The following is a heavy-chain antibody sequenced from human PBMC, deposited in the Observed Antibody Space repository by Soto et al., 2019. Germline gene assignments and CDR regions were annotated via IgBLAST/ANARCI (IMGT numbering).Heavy chain of an antibody. V-gene: IGHV4-59*01. Sequence: SETLSLTCTVSGVSITSYFWSWIRQTPGKGLDWIGSICFSGATYSNPSLKGRAALSVDTSENHLSLTLNSVTSADTAVYFCARDHYDFWSGFPPTIWFHPWGQGTLVTVSS. D-gene: IGHD3-3*01. CDR3: ARDHYDFWSGFPPTIWFHP. CDR2: ICFSGAT. J-gene: IGHJ5*02. CDR1: GVSITSYF.